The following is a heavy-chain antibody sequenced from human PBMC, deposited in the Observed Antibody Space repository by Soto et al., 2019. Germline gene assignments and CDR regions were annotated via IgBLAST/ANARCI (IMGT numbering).Heavy chain of an antibody. CDR1: GGTFSSYA. Sequence: ASVKVSCKASGGTFSSYAISWVRQAPGQGLEWMGGIIPIFGTANYAQKFQGRVTITADESTSTAYMELSSLRSEDTAVYYCARGGRSWNLVYYFDYWGQGTLVTVSS. V-gene: IGHV1-69*13. CDR2: IIPIFGTA. J-gene: IGHJ4*02. CDR3: ARGGRSWNLVYYFDY. D-gene: IGHD6-13*01.